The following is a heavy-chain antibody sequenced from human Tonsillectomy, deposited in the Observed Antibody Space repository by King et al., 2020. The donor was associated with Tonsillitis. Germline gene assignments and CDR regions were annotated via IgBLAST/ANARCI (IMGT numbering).Heavy chain of an antibody. V-gene: IGHV1-3*01. CDR2: INAGNGNT. CDR3: ARGYGYYDSSGYYPGYFDY. CDR1: GYTFTSYA. D-gene: IGHD3-22*01. Sequence: QLVQSGAEVKKPGASVKVSCKASGYTFTSYAMHWVRQAPGQRLEWMGWINAGNGNTKDSQKFQGRVTITRDTSARTANMELSSLRSEDTAVYYCARGYGYYDSSGYYPGYFDYWGQGTLVTVSS. J-gene: IGHJ4*02.